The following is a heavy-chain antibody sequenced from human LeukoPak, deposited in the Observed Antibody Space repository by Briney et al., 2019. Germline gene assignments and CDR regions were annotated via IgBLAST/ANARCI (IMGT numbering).Heavy chain of an antibody. J-gene: IGHJ4*02. CDR3: AKEGAAGGKMQYCFDY. Sequence: GGSLRVSCAASGFTFSSYGMHWVRQAPGKGLEWVAVISDDGTTKYYADSVKGRFTISRDNSKNTLYLEMNSLRAEDTAVYYCAKEGAAGGKMQYCFDYWGQGTLVTVSS. CDR1: GFTFSSYG. V-gene: IGHV3-30*18. CDR2: ISDDGTTK. D-gene: IGHD6-13*01.